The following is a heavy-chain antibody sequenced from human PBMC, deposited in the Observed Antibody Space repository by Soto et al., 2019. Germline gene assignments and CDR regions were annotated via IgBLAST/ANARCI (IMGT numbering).Heavy chain of an antibody. Sequence: PGGSLRHSCAASGGNFISYGMHWVRQATGKGLEWVAVIWYDGSNKYYADSVKGRFTISRDNSKNTLYLQMNSLRAEDTAVYYCARDRGYCTNGVCLNNGFDYWGQGTLVTVSS. V-gene: IGHV3-33*01. CDR3: ARDRGYCTNGVCLNNGFDY. J-gene: IGHJ4*02. CDR1: GGNFISYG. D-gene: IGHD2-8*01. CDR2: IWYDGSNK.